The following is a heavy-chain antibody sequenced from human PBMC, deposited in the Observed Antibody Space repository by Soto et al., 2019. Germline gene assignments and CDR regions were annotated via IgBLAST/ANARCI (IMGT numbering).Heavy chain of an antibody. Sequence: QVQLVQSGAEVKKPGASVKVSCKASGYTFTSYDINWVRQATGQGLEWRGGMNPNSGNTGYAQKFRARVTMTRNTSRSTAYLALSSPRAEDTAVYYCASARTGTASMDLGGQGTTVSVSS. CDR1: GYTFTSYD. D-gene: IGHD1-1*01. V-gene: IGHV1-8*01. J-gene: IGHJ6*02. CDR3: ASARTGTASMDL. CDR2: MNPNSGNT.